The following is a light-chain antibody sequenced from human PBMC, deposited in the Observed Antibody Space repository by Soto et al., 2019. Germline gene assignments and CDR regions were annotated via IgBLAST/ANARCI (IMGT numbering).Light chain of an antibody. J-gene: IGLJ1*01. Sequence: QSALTQPASVSGSPGQSITISCTGTSSDVGFYNYVSWYQQHPGNAPKLMIYEVSNRPSGVSNRFSGSKSGNTASLSISGLQAEDEADYYCSSYTSSSALYVFGTGTKVTVL. V-gene: IGLV2-14*01. CDR1: SSDVGFYNY. CDR2: EVS. CDR3: SSYTSSSALYV.